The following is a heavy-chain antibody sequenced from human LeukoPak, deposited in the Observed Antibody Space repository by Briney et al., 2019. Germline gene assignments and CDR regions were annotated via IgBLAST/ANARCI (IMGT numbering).Heavy chain of an antibody. CDR2: IYYSGTT. Sequence: KPSETLSLTCTVSGGSIRSSSSYWGWIRQSPGKALEWIGSIYYSGTTYYNPSLKSRVTISVDTSKNQFSLKLSSVTAADTAVYYCARHVCRGAGCYYYYGMDVWGQGTTVTVSS. CDR3: ARHVCRGAGCYYYYGMDV. D-gene: IGHD4/OR15-4a*01. V-gene: IGHV4-39*01. J-gene: IGHJ6*02. CDR1: GGSIRSSSSY.